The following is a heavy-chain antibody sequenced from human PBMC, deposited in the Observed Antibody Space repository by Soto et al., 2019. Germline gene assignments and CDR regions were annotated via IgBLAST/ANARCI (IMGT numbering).Heavy chain of an antibody. D-gene: IGHD2-15*01. V-gene: IGHV3-23*01. Sequence: EVQLLESGGGLVQPGGSLRLSCTASGFTFSNYAMSWVRQAPGKGLEWVSAISGSGGSTSYADSVKGRFTISRGSSINTLSLQMNSLRAEDTAIYFCVRRSVYCSGDSCPIYFDFWGQGTLVTVSS. CDR1: GFTFSNYA. CDR3: VRRSVYCSGDSCPIYFDF. J-gene: IGHJ4*02. CDR2: ISGSGGST.